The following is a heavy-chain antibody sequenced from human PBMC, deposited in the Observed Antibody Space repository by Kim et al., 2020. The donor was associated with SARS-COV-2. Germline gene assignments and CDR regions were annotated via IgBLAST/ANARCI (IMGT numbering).Heavy chain of an antibody. J-gene: IGHJ1*01. CDR1: GFTFSNAW. CDR2: IKSKTDGGTT. V-gene: IGHV3-15*01. Sequence: GGSLRLSCAASGFTFSNAWMSWVRQAPGKGLEWVGRIKSKTDGGTTDYAAPVKGRFTISRDDSKNTLYLQMNSLKTEDTAVYYCTTDLNYYDSSGYYYLVEYFQHWGQGTLVTVSS. D-gene: IGHD3-22*01. CDR3: TTDLNYYDSSGYYYLVEYFQH.